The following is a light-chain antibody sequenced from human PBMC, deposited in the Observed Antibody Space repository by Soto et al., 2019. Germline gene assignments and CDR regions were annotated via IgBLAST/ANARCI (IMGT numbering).Light chain of an antibody. CDR2: AAS. J-gene: IGKJ2*01. V-gene: IGKV1-39*01. CDR3: QQSYRMPPA. CDR1: QSISNY. Sequence: DIQMTQSPSSLSASVGDRVTITCRASQSISNYLNWYQQKPGKAPNLLIYAASSLQSEVPSRFSGSGSGTDFTLTISTLQPEDSATYYCQQSYRMPPAFGQGTNLEIK.